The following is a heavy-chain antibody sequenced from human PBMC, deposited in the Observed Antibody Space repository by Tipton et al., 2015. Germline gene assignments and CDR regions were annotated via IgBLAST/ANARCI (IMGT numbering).Heavy chain of an antibody. V-gene: IGHV4-59*01. CDR3: GGGELRGGVLDP. CDR1: GGSINRSY. Sequence: GLVKPSETLSLTCNVPGGSINRSYWSWIRQPPGKGLAWIGYVYSSGSINYSPTLKSPVTLSLDTSENQFSRKLSSLPAGDTAVFCCGGGELRGGVLDPWGQGIRVTVSS. J-gene: IGHJ5*02. CDR2: VYSSGSI. D-gene: IGHD3-16*01.